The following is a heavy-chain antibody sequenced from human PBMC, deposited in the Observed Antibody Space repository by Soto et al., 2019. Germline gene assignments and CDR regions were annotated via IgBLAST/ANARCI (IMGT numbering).Heavy chain of an antibody. CDR2: IYYSGST. CDR3: ARVGSHYYDSSGYYSP. CDR1: GGSISSYY. V-gene: IGHV4-59*01. J-gene: IGHJ5*02. Sequence: SETLSLTCTVSGGSISSYYWSWIRQPPGKGLEWIGYIYYSGSTNYNPSLKSRVTISVDTSKNQFSLKLSSVTAADTAVYYCARVGSHYYDSSGYYSPWGQGTLVTVS. D-gene: IGHD3-22*01.